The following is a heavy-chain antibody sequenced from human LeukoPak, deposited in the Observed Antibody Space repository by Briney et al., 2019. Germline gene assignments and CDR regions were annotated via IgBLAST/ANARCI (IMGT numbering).Heavy chain of an antibody. D-gene: IGHD3-9*01. CDR1: GFTFSSYA. Sequence: PGRSLRLSCAASGFTFSSYAMHWVRQAPGKGLEWVAVISYDGSNKYYADSVKGRFTISRDNSKNTLYLQMNSLRAEDTAVYYCAKLGNYYDILTGFDYWGQGTLVTVSS. CDR2: ISYDGSNK. CDR3: AKLGNYYDILTGFDY. J-gene: IGHJ4*02. V-gene: IGHV3-30-3*02.